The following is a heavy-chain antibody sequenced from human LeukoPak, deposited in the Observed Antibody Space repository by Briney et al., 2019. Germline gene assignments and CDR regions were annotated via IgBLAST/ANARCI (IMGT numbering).Heavy chain of an antibody. V-gene: IGHV3-9*01. J-gene: IGHJ4*02. Sequence: GGSLRLSCAASGFTFSSYGMHWVRQAPGKGLEWVSGISWNSGSIGYADSVKGRFTISRDNAKNSLYLQMNSLRAEDTALYYCAKDHPADWGQGTLVTVSS. D-gene: IGHD2-2*01. CDR1: GFTFSSYG. CDR3: AKDHPAD. CDR2: ISWNSGSI.